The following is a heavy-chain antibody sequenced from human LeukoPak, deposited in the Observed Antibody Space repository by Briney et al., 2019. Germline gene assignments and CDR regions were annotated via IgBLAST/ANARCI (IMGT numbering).Heavy chain of an antibody. V-gene: IGHV4-59*01. D-gene: IGHD6-19*01. J-gene: IGHJ4*02. CDR2: IYYSGST. CDR1: GGSISSYY. CDR3: ARVGPGYSSGWWVDY. Sequence: SEALSLTCTVSGGSISSYYWSWVRQPPGKGLEWIGYIYYSGSTNYNPSLKSRVTISVATSKNQFSLKLSSVTAADTAVYYCARVGPGYSSGWWVDYWGQGTLVTVSS.